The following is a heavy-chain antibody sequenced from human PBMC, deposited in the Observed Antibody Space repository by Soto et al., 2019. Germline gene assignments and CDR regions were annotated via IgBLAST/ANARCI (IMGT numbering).Heavy chain of an antibody. V-gene: IGHV1-18*01. CDR3: ARDPTIRYYYYYMDV. CDR2: ISAYNGNT. Sequence: QVQLVQSGAEVKKPGASVKVSCKASGYSFTSYGISWVRQAPGQGLEWKGWISAYNGNTNYAQKLQGRVTMTTDTSTSTAYMELRSLRSDDTAVYYCARDPTIRYYYYYMDVWGKGTTVTVSS. CDR1: GYSFTSYG. J-gene: IGHJ6*03. D-gene: IGHD3-3*02.